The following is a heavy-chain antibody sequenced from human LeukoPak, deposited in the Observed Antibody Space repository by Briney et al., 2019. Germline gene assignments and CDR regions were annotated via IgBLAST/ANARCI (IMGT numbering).Heavy chain of an antibody. D-gene: IGHD3-10*01. CDR2: SGST. CDR3: ARAPRGSGSYYSPSYYYYGMDV. Sequence: SETLSLTCTVSGYPISSGYYWGWIRQPPGKGLEWIGSGSTYYNPSLKSRVTISVDTSKNQFSLKLSSVTAADTAVYYCARAPRGSGSYYSPSYYYYGMDVWGQGTTVTVSS. V-gene: IGHV4-38-2*02. CDR1: GYPISSGYY. J-gene: IGHJ6*02.